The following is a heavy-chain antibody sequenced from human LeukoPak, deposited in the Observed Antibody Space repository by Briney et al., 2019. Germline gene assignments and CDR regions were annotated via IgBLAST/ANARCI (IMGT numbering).Heavy chain of an antibody. CDR2: IIPILGIA. D-gene: IGHD3-22*01. CDR3: AATYYYDSSGYYWVRYFDY. CDR1: GGTFSSYA. Sequence: ASVKVSCKASGGTFSSYAISWVRQAPGQGLEWMGRIIPILGIANYAQKFQGRVTITADKSTNTAYMELSSLGSEDTAVYYCAATYYYDSSGYYWVRYFDYWGQGTLVTVSS. J-gene: IGHJ4*02. V-gene: IGHV1-69*04.